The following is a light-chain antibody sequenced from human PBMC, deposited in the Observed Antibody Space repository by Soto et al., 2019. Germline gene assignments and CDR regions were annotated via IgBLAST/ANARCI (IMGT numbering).Light chain of an antibody. CDR3: QSYDSSPSGYV. Sequence: QSVLTQPPSVSGAPGQRVTISCTGSSSNIGAGYDVHWYQQLPGTAPKLLIYINKNRPSGVPDRFSGSKSGTSAFLTITGLQAEDEADYYCQSYDSSPSGYVFGTGTKLTVL. CDR1: SSNIGAGYD. J-gene: IGLJ1*01. CDR2: INK. V-gene: IGLV1-40*01.